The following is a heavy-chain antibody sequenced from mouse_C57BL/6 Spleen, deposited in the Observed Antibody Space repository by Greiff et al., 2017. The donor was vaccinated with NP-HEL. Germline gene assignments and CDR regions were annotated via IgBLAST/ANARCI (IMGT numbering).Heavy chain of an antibody. V-gene: IGHV1-9*01. CDR3: ARCGGSSLYAMDY. CDR1: GYTFTGYW. CDR2: ILPGSGST. Sequence: VQLQQSGAELMKPGASVKLSCKATGYTFTGYWIEWVKQRPGHGLEWIGEILPGSGSTNYHEKLKGKATFIADTSSNTAYLQLSILTTEDSAIYCCARCGGSSLYAMDYWGQGTSVTVSS. D-gene: IGHD1-1*01. J-gene: IGHJ4*01.